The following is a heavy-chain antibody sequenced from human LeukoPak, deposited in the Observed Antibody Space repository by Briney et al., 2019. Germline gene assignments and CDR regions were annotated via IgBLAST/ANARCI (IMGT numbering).Heavy chain of an antibody. CDR2: IYHSGST. CDR3: ARRTILTGSDY. Sequence: SETLSLTCSVSGYSISRNYHWGWIRQPPGKGLEWIGTIYHSGSTYYSPSLKSRVTISVDTSKNQFSLKLSSVTAADTAVYYCARRTILTGSDYWGQGTLVTVSS. J-gene: IGHJ4*02. CDR1: GYSISRNYH. D-gene: IGHD3-9*01. V-gene: IGHV4-38-2*02.